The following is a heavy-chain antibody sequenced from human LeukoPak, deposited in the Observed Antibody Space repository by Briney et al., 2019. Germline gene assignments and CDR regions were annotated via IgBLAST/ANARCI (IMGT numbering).Heavy chain of an antibody. V-gene: IGHV1-18*01. Sequence: ASVKLSCKAAGYTFTSYGISWVRQAPGQGPEWMGWISAYNGNTNYAQKLQGRVTMTTDTSTSTAYMELRSLRSDDTAVYYCARRGLYRSSSVEGDYWGQGTLVTVSS. J-gene: IGHJ4*02. D-gene: IGHD6-6*01. CDR2: ISAYNGNT. CDR3: ARRGLYRSSSVEGDY. CDR1: GYTFTSYG.